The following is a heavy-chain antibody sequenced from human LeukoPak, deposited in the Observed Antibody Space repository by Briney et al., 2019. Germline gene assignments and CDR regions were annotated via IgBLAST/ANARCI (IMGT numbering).Heavy chain of an antibody. J-gene: IGHJ6*02. CDR1: GGTFSSYA. Sequence: SVTVSCTASGGTFSSYAISWVRQAPGQGLEWMGGIIPIFGTANYAQKFQGRVTITADESTSTAYMELSSLRSEDTAVYYCARARYSNGWYPWYYYYGMDVWGQGTTVTVSS. CDR2: IIPIFGTA. V-gene: IGHV1-69*13. CDR3: ARARYSNGWYPWYYYYGMDV. D-gene: IGHD6-19*01.